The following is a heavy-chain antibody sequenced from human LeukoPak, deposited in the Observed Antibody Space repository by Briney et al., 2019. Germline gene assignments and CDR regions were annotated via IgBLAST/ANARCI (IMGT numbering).Heavy chain of an antibody. Sequence: GESLRLSCAASGVAFSNYWMNWARQAPGKGLEWVANIKQDGSETNYVDSVKGRFTISRDNAKNSLYLQMNSLRAEDTALYYCGSTNSFSYWGRGTLVTVSS. D-gene: IGHD2-15*01. V-gene: IGHV3-7*01. CDR3: GSTNSFSY. J-gene: IGHJ4*02. CDR1: GVAFSNYW. CDR2: IKQDGSET.